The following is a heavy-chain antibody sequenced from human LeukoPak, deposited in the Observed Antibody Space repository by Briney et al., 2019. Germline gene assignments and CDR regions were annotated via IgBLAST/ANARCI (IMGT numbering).Heavy chain of an antibody. CDR1: GFTFSDYY. CDR2: IGGTSSYT. D-gene: IGHD6-13*01. V-gene: IGHV3-11*06. Sequence: GGSLRLFCAASGFTFSDYYMSWIRQAPGKGLEWVSYIGGTSSYTTYADSVKGRFTISRDNAKNSLYLQMNSLRGEDTAVYYCARLGSIAAAGTPDYWGQGTLVTVSS. J-gene: IGHJ4*02. CDR3: ARLGSIAAAGTPDY.